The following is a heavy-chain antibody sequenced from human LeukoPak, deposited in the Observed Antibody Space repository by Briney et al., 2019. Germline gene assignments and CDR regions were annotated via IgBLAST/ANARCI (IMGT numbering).Heavy chain of an antibody. Sequence: PGGSLSLSCAASGFIFSDSWMTWVRQTPGKGLQWVASIHQDAGEKQYVDSVRGRFTISRDNARNSLYLQMNSLRVEDTAVYYCASSKDHYCRYWGQGTLVTVSS. CDR2: IHQDAGEK. CDR1: GFIFSDSW. CDR3: ASSKDHYCRY. V-gene: IGHV3-7*05. J-gene: IGHJ4*02.